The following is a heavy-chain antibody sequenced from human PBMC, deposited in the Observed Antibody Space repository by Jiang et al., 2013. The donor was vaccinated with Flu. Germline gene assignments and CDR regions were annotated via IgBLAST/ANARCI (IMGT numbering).Heavy chain of an antibody. D-gene: IGHD4-17*01. CDR1: GYTFTSYA. CDR3: ARDPFDYGDYCWFDP. Sequence: CKASGYTFTSYAMNWVRQAPGQGLEWMGWINTNTGNPTYAQGFTGRFVFSLDTSVSTAYLQISSLKAEDTAVYYCARDPFDYGDYCWFDPWGQGTLVTVSS. J-gene: IGHJ5*02. CDR2: INTNTGNP. V-gene: IGHV7-4-1*02.